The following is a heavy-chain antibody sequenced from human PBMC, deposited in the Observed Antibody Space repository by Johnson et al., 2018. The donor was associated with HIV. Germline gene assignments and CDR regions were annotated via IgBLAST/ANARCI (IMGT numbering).Heavy chain of an antibody. V-gene: IGHV3-9*01. CDR1: GFTFDDFA. J-gene: IGHJ3*02. D-gene: IGHD4-23*01. Sequence: VLLVESGGGLVQPGRALRLSCAASGFTFDDFAMHWVRQAPGKGLEWVSGITWNSGSIAYADSVKGRFTISRDNSKNTLYLQMNSLRVEDTAVYYCARLGANSLGGAFDIWGQGTMVTVSS. CDR3: ARLGANSLGGAFDI. CDR2: ITWNSGSI.